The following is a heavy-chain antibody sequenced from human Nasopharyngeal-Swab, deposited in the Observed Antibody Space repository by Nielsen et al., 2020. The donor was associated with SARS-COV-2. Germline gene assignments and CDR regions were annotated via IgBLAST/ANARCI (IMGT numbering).Heavy chain of an antibody. D-gene: IGHD1-26*01. Sequence: WVRQAAGQGLEWMGRINPNSGGTNYAQKFQGRVTMTRDTSISTAYMELSRLRSDDTAVYYCARLESEPQYWGQGTLVTVSS. CDR3: ARLESEPQY. V-gene: IGHV1-2*06. J-gene: IGHJ4*02. CDR2: INPNSGGT.